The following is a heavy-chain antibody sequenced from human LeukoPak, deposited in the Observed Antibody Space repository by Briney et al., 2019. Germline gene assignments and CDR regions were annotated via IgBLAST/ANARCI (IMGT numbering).Heavy chain of an antibody. D-gene: IGHD6-19*01. CDR3: ASSYSSRANWFDP. J-gene: IGHJ5*02. CDR1: GGSISSYY. V-gene: IGHV4-59*01. CDR2: IYYSGST. Sequence: SETLSLTCTVSGGSISSYYWSWIRQPPGKGLEWIGYIYYSGSTNYNPSLKSRVTISVDTSKNQFSLKLSSVTAADTAVYYCASSYSSRANWFDPWGQGTLVTVPS.